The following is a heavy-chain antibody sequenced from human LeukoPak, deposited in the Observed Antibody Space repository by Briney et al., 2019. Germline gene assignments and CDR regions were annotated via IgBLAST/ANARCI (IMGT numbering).Heavy chain of an antibody. Sequence: PGRSLRLSCAASGFTFSSYGMHWVRQAPGKGLGWVAVIWYDGSNKYYADSVKGRFTISRDNSKTTLYLQMNSLRAEDTAVYYCARGAEVAAADLDYWGQGTLVTVSS. D-gene: IGHD6-13*01. J-gene: IGHJ4*02. CDR3: ARGAEVAAADLDY. V-gene: IGHV3-33*01. CDR2: IWYDGSNK. CDR1: GFTFSSYG.